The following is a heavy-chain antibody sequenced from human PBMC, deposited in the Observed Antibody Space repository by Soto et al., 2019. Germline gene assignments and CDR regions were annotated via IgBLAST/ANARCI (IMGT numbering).Heavy chain of an antibody. J-gene: IGHJ6*02. V-gene: IGHV1-46*01. CDR3: ARVGHYYYGMDV. CDR2: IDPTGGNR. D-gene: IGHD3-3*01. Sequence: EASVKVSCKASGSSITYNYMHWVRQAPGKGLEWMGTIDPTGGNRNYAQKFQGRLTMTRDTSTSTVYMELSSLSSEDTAVYYCARVGHYYYGMDVWGQGTTVTAP. CDR1: GSSITYNY.